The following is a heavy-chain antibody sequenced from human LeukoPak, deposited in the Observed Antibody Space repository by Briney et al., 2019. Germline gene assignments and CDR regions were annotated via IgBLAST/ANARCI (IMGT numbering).Heavy chain of an antibody. D-gene: IGHD3-10*01. CDR3: AVWSAPPDGIAV. V-gene: IGHV3-74*01. CDR2: INSDGRSI. Sequence: PGGSLRLSCAVWGFTLSNYWMHWVRQPPGKGLVWVSRINSDGRSISYADSVKGRFTISRDNAKNTLYLQMNSLRAEDTAVYYSAVWSAPPDGIAVSGEGTTVTVSS. J-gene: IGHJ6*04. CDR1: GFTLSNYW.